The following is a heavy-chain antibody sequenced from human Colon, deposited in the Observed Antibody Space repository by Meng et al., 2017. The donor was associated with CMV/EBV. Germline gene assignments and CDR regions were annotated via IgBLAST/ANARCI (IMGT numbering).Heavy chain of an antibody. D-gene: IGHD1-1*01. V-gene: IGHV3-23*01. J-gene: IGHJ4*02. Sequence: GESLKISCAASAFTFSICAMTWVRQAPGKGLQWVSLISGSVTNTYYADSVRGRFTISRDSSKNTLYLQMTSLRAEDTAVYYCARDRNWIFDYWGRGTLVTVSS. CDR3: ARDRNWIFDY. CDR2: ISGSVTNT. CDR1: AFTFSICA.